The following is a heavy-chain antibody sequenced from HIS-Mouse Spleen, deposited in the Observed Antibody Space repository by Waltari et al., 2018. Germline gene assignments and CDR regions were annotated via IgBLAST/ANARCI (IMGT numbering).Heavy chain of an antibody. CDR3: AARFGESHFDY. CDR2: MNPNSGNT. D-gene: IGHD3-10*01. CDR1: GYTFTSYD. V-gene: IGHV1-8*01. J-gene: IGHJ4*02. Sequence: QVQLVQSGAEVTQPGASVKVSCKASGYTFTSYDINWVRQATGQGLAWMGWMNPNSGNTGYAQKFQGRVTMTRNTSISTAYMELNSLRSEDTAVYYCAARFGESHFDYWGQGTLVTVSS.